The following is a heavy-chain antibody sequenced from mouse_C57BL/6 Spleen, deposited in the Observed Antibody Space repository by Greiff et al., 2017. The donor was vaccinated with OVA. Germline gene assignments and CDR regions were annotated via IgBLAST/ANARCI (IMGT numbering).Heavy chain of an antibody. V-gene: IGHV3-6*01. CDR2: ISYDGSN. Sequence: EVQRVESGPGLVKPSQSLSLTCSVTGYSITSGYYWNWIRQFPGNKLEWMGYISYDGSNNYNPSLKNRISITRDTSKNQFFLKVNSVTTEDTATYYCARDGLRRRYFDVWGTGTTVTVSS. J-gene: IGHJ1*03. CDR1: GYSITSGYY. D-gene: IGHD2-2*01. CDR3: ARDGLRRRYFDV.